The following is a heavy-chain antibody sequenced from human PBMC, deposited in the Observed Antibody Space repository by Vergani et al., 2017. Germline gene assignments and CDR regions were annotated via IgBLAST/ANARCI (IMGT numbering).Heavy chain of an antibody. J-gene: IGHJ5*01. V-gene: IGHV3-23*01. Sequence: EVQLLESGGGLVQPGGSLRLSCAASGFTFSSYAMSWVRQAPGKGLEWVSAISGSGGSTYYADSVKGRFTISRDNSKNTLYLQMNSLRAEDTAVYYCAKDPRGGVAGENWLDFWGQGTLVTVSS. CDR2: ISGSGGST. CDR1: GFTFSSYA. D-gene: IGHD1-1*01. CDR3: AKDPRGGVAGENWLDF.